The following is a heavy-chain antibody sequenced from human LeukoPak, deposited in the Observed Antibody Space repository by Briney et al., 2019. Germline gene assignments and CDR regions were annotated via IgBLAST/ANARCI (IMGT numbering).Heavy chain of an antibody. CDR1: GGSISSSSYY. Sequence: SETLSLTCTVSGGSISSSSYYWSWIRQPPGKGLEWIGEINHSGSTNYNPSLKSRVTISVDTSKNQFSLKLSSVTAADTAVYYCARRGSYGFVHWGQGTLVTVSS. J-gene: IGHJ4*02. CDR2: INHSGST. D-gene: IGHD5-18*01. CDR3: ARRGSYGFVH. V-gene: IGHV4-39*07.